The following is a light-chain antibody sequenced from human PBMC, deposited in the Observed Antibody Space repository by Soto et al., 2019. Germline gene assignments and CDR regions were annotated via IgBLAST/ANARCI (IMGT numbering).Light chain of an antibody. V-gene: IGLV2-8*01. CDR3: ASYGGRDDMI. CDR2: EVT. CDR1: SSDVGGYNF. Sequence: QSALTQPPSASGSPGQSVTISCTGTSSDVGGYNFVSWYQQHPGKAPKLIIYEVTKRPSGVPDRFSGSKSGNTASLTVSGLQAEDEADYYCASYGGRDDMIFGGGTKVTVL. J-gene: IGLJ2*01.